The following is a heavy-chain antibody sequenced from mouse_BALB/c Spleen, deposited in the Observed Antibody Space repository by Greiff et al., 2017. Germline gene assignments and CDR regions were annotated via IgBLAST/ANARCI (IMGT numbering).Heavy chain of an antibody. D-gene: IGHD2-14*01. J-gene: IGHJ2*01. CDR2: INPSNGRT. V-gene: IGHV1S81*02. CDR1: GYTFTSYW. Sequence: QVQLQQSGAELVKPGASVKLSCKASGYTFTSYWMHWVKQRPGQGLEWIGEINPSNGRTNYNEKFKSKATLTVDKSSSTAYMQLSSLTSEDSAVYYCARGGYDADYWGQGTTLTVSS. CDR3: ARGGYDADY.